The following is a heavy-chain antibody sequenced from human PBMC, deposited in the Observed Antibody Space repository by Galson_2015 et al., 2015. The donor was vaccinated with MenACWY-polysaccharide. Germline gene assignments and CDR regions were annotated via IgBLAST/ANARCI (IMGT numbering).Heavy chain of an antibody. V-gene: IGHV3-48*02. J-gene: IGHJ4*02. CDR2: ISGSSRPI. Sequence: SLRLSCAASGFTFSSYRMNGLRQAPGKGLERVKYISGSSRPIYYANFVKGRFTISRDNAKNSLYLQMNSLRDEDTAVYYCARGPNWNSVYPVRGTLVPASS. D-gene: IGHD1-20*01. CDR3: ARGPNWNSVY. CDR1: GFTFSSYR.